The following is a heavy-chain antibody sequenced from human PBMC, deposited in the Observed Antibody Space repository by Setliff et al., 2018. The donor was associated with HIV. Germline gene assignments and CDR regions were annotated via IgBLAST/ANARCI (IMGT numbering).Heavy chain of an antibody. V-gene: IGHV4-34*01. CDR2: INHSGST. CDR1: GGPFSGYY. CDR3: ARRDRVSQQ. J-gene: IGHJ4*02. Sequence: PSETLSLTCAVYGGPFSGYYWSWIRQPPGKGLEWIGEINHSGSTNYNPSLKSRVTISVDTSKNQFSLKLSSVTAADTAVYYCARRDRVSQQWGQGTLVTVSS. D-gene: IGHD6-13*01.